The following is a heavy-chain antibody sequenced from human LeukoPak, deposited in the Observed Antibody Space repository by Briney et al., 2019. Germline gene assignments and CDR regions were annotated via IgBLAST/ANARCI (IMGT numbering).Heavy chain of an antibody. D-gene: IGHD4-11*01. V-gene: IGHV1-69*05. CDR2: IIPIFGTA. J-gene: IGHJ6*03. Sequence: ASVKVSCKASGGTFSSYAISWVRQAPGQGLEWMGGIIPIFGTANYAQKFQGRVTITTDESTSTAYMELSSLRSEDTAVYYCARGSTGGVYYYYYMDVWGKGTTVTVSS. CDR3: ARGSTGGVYYYYYMDV. CDR1: GGTFSSYA.